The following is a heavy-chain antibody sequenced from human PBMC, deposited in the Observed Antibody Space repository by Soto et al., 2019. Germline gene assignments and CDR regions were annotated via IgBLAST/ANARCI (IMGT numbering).Heavy chain of an antibody. CDR3: AKGVLRFLEWLFDY. CDR2: VSWNSGSI. D-gene: IGHD3-3*01. CDR1: GFTFDDYA. J-gene: IGHJ4*02. V-gene: IGHV3-9*01. Sequence: EVQLVESGGGLVQPGRSLRLSCAASGFTFDDYAMHWVRQAPGKGLEWVSGVSWNSGSIGYADSVKGRFTISRDNAKNSLYLQMNSLRAEDTALYYCAKGVLRFLEWLFDYWGQGTLVTVSS.